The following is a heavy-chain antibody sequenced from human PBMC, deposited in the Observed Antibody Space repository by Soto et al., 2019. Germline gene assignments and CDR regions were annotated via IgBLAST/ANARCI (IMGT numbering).Heavy chain of an antibody. V-gene: IGHV1-2*02. J-gene: IGHJ2*01. D-gene: IGHD6-13*01. Sequence: QVQLVQSGAEVKKPGASVKVSCKASGYTFTAYFLHWVRQAPGQGLEWMGWINANSGSTNYAQKFHGRVTLTRDTSIDTAYREPRRLTSEDTAVDYWAIGTAGRHGNWNYDLWGRATLVTVSS. CDR3: AIGTAGRHGNWNYDL. CDR2: INANSGST. CDR1: GYTFTAYF.